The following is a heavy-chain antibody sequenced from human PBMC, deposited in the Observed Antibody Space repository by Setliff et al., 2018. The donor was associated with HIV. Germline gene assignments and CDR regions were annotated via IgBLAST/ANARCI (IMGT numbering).Heavy chain of an antibody. V-gene: IGHV4-39*07. J-gene: IGHJ4*02. CDR2: MFYRGST. Sequence: TSETLSLTCSVSGGSFNTSSYCWGWIRQPPGKGLEWIGSMFYRGSTYYNPSLKSRVTISVETSKNQFSLKLSSVTATDTAVYYCARLVEVRGAANDYFDCWGQGTLVTVSS. CDR3: ARLVEVRGAANDYFDC. CDR1: GGSFNTSSYC. D-gene: IGHD3-10*01.